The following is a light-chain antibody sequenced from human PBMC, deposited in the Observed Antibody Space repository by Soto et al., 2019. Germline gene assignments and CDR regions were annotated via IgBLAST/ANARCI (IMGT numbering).Light chain of an antibody. CDR2: GAS. CDR1: ETFCSGC. J-gene: IGKJ1*01. CDR3: QHYGTTPWT. Sequence: TVLTQSPATLSLSPGERVTLSCRASETFCSGCLAWYQQKPGHSPRLLIYGASSRATGIPNRFSGSWSGTDSTLTISRLEPEDFAVYYCQHYGTTPWTFGQGTKVGIK. V-gene: IGKV3-20*01.